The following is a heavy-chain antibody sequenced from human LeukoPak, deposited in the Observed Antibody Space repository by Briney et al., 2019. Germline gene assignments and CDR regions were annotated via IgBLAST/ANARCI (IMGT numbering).Heavy chain of an antibody. Sequence: PGGSLRLSCAASGFTFSSHWMSWVRQAPGKGLEWVSVIYGGGTTYYADSVKGRFTISRDNSKNTLFLQMNSLRAEDTAVYYCALALAVSGFNYFDYWGQGTLVTVSS. J-gene: IGHJ4*02. CDR2: IYGGGTT. CDR1: GFTFSSHW. CDR3: ALALAVSGFNYFDY. V-gene: IGHV3-66*01. D-gene: IGHD5-12*01.